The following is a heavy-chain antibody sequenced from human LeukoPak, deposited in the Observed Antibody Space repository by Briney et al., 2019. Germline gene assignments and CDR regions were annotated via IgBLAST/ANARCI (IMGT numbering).Heavy chain of an antibody. D-gene: IGHD4-23*01. CDR1: GFTVSSNY. CDR2: IYSGGST. V-gene: IGHV3-53*01. J-gene: IGHJ4*02. Sequence: QPGGSLRLSCAASGFTVSSNYMSWVRQAPGKGLEWVSIIYSGGSTYHADSVKGRFTISRDNSKNTLYLQMNSLRAEDTAVYYCARDLRVITPKEQIGYWGQGTLVTVSS. CDR3: ARDLRVITPKEQIGY.